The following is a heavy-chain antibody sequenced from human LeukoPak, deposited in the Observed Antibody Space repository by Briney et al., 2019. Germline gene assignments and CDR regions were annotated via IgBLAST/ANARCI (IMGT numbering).Heavy chain of an antibody. CDR2: ISGSGGST. Sequence: GGSLRLACAASGFTFSSYDMSWVRQAPGKGLEWVSAISGSGGSTYYADSVKGRFTISRDNSKNTLYLQMNSLRAEDTAVYYCAKDLKNRRSMITFGGVIVNPWGQGTLVTVSS. J-gene: IGHJ5*02. D-gene: IGHD3-16*02. V-gene: IGHV3-23*01. CDR3: AKDLKNRRSMITFGGVIVNP. CDR1: GFTFSSYD.